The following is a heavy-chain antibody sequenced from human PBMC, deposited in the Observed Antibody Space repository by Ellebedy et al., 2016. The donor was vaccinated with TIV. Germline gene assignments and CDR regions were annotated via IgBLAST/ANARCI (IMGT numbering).Heavy chain of an antibody. Sequence: PGGSLRLSCKGSGHSFSNYWIAWVRQLTGKGPEWMGIIYPSDSDTRYSPSLQGQVTISADRSINTAYLQWSSLKASDTAIYYCARQGSDGMDVWGQGTTVTVS. CDR1: GHSFSNYW. D-gene: IGHD2-15*01. J-gene: IGHJ6*02. CDR3: ARQGSDGMDV. CDR2: IYPSDSDT. V-gene: IGHV5-51*01.